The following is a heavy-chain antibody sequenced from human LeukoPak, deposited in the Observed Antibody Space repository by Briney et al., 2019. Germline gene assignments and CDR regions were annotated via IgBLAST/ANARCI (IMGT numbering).Heavy chain of an antibody. V-gene: IGHV4-34*01. CDR3: ARRIAAAPYYFDY. Sequence: SETLSLTCAVYGGSFSGYYWSWIRQPPGKGLEWLGEINHSGSTNYNPSLKSRVTISVDTSKNQFSLKLSSVTAADTAVYYCARRIAAAPYYFDYWGQGTLVTVSS. D-gene: IGHD6-13*01. CDR2: INHSGST. CDR1: GGSFSGYY. J-gene: IGHJ4*02.